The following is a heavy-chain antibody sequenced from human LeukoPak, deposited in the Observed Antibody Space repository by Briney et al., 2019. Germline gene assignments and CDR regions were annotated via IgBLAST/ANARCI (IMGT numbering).Heavy chain of an antibody. CDR1: GFAFSSQD. D-gene: IGHD6-19*01. CDR3: AKDARRSSGWYFFDH. CDR2: ISDSGDRT. J-gene: IGHJ4*02. Sequence: PGGSLRLSCAASGFAFSSQDMGWVRQAPGKGLEWVSAISDSGDRTYYVDSVKGRFTISRDNSKNTLYLQMNSLRADDKAVYYCAKDARRSSGWYFFDHWGQGTLVTVSS. V-gene: IGHV3-23*01.